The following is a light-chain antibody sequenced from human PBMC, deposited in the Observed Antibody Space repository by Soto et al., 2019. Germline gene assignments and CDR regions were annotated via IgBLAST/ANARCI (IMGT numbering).Light chain of an antibody. Sequence: QSVLTQPPSASGTPGQRITISCSGRTSNIGSNLVSWYQQHPGKAPKLIIYEGFKRPSGVSNRFSGSKSGNTASLTISGLQAEDEADYYCSSYAGSTTYVFGTGTKVTVL. CDR1: TSNIGSNL. CDR3: SSYAGSTTYV. V-gene: IGLV2-23*01. CDR2: EGF. J-gene: IGLJ1*01.